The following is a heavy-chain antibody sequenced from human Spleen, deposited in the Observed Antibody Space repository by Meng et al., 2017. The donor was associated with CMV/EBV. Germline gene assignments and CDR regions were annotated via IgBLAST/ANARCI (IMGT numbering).Heavy chain of an antibody. CDR1: GFTFSSYW. J-gene: IGHJ4*02. CDR3: ARAQVYYFDS. D-gene: IGHD2-8*01. CDR2: IKQDGSEK. Sequence: GESLKISCAASGFTFSSYWMSWVRQAPGKGLEWVANIKQDGSEKYYVDSVKGRFTISRDNAKNSLYLQMSSLRAEDTAVYYCARAQVYYFDSWGQGTLVTVS. V-gene: IGHV3-7*01.